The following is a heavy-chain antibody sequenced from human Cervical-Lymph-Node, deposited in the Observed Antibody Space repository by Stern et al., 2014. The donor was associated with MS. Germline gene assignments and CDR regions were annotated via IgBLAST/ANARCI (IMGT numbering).Heavy chain of an antibody. CDR1: GDSISSYTHY. J-gene: IGHJ4*02. CDR2: VYYSGAT. D-gene: IGHD2-8*02. V-gene: IGHV4-39*01. CDR3: AKHACTGAACPFDL. Sequence: VQLVESGPGLVKPSETLSLTCAVSGDSISSYTHYWAWIRQPPGKGLEWIGSVYYSGATYYNPSLKSPVTISVDTSKNPFSLGLTSVTAADTAVYYCAKHACTGAACPFDLWGQGTLVTVSS.